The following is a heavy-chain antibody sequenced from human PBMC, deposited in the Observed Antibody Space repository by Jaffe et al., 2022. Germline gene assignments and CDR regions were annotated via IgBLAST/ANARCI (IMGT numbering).Heavy chain of an antibody. V-gene: IGHV3-48*03. CDR3: AREGGDYVAVEYFDY. D-gene: IGHD4-17*01. CDR1: GFTFSSYE. Sequence: EVQLVESGGGLVQPGGSLRLSCAASGFTFSSYEMNWVRQAPGKGLEWVSYISSSGSTIYYADSVKGRFTISRDNAKNSLYLQMNSLRAEDTAVYYCAREGGDYVAVEYFDYWGQGTLVTVSS. CDR2: ISSSGSTI. J-gene: IGHJ4*02.